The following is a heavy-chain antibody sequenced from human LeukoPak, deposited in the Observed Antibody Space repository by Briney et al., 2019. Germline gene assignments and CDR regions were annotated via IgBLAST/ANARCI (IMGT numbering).Heavy chain of an antibody. Sequence: SETLSLTCTVSGGSISSSSYYWGWIRQPPGKXXXXIGSIYYSGSTYYNPSLKSRVTISVDTSKNQFSLKLSSVTAADTAVYYCARAYSSSRYYFDYWGQGTLVTVSS. CDR2: IYYSGST. V-gene: IGHV4-39*01. CDR1: GGSISSSSYY. J-gene: IGHJ4*02. D-gene: IGHD6-13*01. CDR3: ARAYSSSRYYFDY.